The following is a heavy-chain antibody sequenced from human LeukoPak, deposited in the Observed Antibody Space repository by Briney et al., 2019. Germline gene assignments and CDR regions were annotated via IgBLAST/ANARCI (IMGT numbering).Heavy chain of an antibody. Sequence: SETLSLTCTVSGGSISSNYWSWIRQPPGKGLEYIGYIYYSGSTNYNPSLKSRVTISVDTSKNQFSLKLSSVTAADTAVYYCAREDSGTYGDAFDIWGQGTMVTVSS. CDR3: AREDSGTYGDAFDI. V-gene: IGHV4-59*01. J-gene: IGHJ3*02. CDR2: IYYSGST. D-gene: IGHD1-26*01. CDR1: GGSISSNY.